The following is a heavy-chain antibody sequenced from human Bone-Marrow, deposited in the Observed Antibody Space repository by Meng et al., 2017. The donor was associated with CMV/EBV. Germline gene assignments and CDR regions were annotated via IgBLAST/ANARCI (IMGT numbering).Heavy chain of an antibody. V-gene: IGHV3-30*02. J-gene: IGHJ4*02. CDR3: ARGVGTEYQLLPLRY. CDR1: GFTFSHYG. Sequence: GGSLRLSCTMSGFTFSHYGIHWVRQAPGKGLEWVAYIQYDGKIKYYADSVKGRFTISRDNFENTVDLQMNSLRAEDTAVYYCARGVGTEYQLLPLRYWGQGTLVTVSS. D-gene: IGHD2-2*01. CDR2: IQYDGKIK.